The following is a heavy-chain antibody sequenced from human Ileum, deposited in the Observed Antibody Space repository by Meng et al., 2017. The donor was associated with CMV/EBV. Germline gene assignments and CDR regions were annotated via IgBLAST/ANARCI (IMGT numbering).Heavy chain of an antibody. CDR2: IHPTGTT. V-gene: IGHV4-4*07. Sequence: QFPPQESGPRLLQPAETLSLTCTVTGGSLTSYYWTWIRQPAGKGLEWIGRIHPTGTTDDNPSLRSRVSMSLDKSKNQFSLKLTSVTAADTAVYYCARAAARGVPVDLWGQGTLVTVSS. J-gene: IGHJ5*02. D-gene: IGHD3-10*01. CDR1: GGSLTSYY. CDR3: ARAAARGVPVDL.